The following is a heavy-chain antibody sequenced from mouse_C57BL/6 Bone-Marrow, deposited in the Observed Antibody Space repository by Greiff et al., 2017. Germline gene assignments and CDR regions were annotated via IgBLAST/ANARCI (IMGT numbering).Heavy chain of an antibody. J-gene: IGHJ4*01. CDR3: ARSKRDYYAMGY. CDR1: GYTFTDYY. Sequence: EVKLQQSGPVLVKPGASVKMSCKASGYTFTDYYMNWVKQSHGKSLEWIGVINPYNGGTSYNQKFKGKATLTVDKSSSTAYMELNSLTSEDSAVYYCARSKRDYYAMGYWGQGTSVTVSS. V-gene: IGHV1-19*01. CDR2: INPYNGGT.